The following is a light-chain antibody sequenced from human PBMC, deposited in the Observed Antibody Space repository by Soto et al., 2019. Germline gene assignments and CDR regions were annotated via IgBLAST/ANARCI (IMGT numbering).Light chain of an antibody. V-gene: IGKV1-5*01. Sequence: DIQMTQSPSTLSASVGDRVTITCRASQSISSWLAWYQQKPGKDPKLLIYDASSLESGVPSRFCGSGSGTEFTRTISSLQPDDFATYYCQQYNSYSWTFGQGTKVEIK. J-gene: IGKJ1*01. CDR3: QQYNSYSWT. CDR1: QSISSW. CDR2: DAS.